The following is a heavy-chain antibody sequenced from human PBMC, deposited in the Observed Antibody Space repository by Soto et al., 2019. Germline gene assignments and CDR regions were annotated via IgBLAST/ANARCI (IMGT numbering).Heavy chain of an antibody. D-gene: IGHD2-8*01. CDR2: ITHDGSQK. V-gene: IGHV3-30*04. J-gene: IGHJ4*01. CDR1: GFTFRSYA. Sequence: GGSLRLSCGVSGFTFRSYAMYWVRQAPGKGLEWVAVITHDGSQKYYADYVKGRFTISRDDSESTLSLQMNNLKVEDTAVYYCVIDVPNDVYPYDYWGHGTLVTAPQ. CDR3: VIDVPNDVYPYDY.